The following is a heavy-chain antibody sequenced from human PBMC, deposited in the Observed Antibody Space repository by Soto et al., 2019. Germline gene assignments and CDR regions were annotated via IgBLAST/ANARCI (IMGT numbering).Heavy chain of an antibody. Sequence: SETLSLTCTVSGGSISSYYWSWIRQPPGKGLEWIGYIYYSGSTNYNPSLKSRVTISVDTSKNQFSLKLSSVTAADTAVYYCARGIRGSGSFYYYYYGMDVWGQGTTVTAP. CDR2: IYYSGST. J-gene: IGHJ6*02. CDR1: GGSISSYY. D-gene: IGHD3-10*01. V-gene: IGHV4-59*01. CDR3: ARGIRGSGSFYYYYYGMDV.